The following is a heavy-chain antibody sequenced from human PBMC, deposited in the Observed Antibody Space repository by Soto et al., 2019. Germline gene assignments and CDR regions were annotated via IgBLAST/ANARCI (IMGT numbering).Heavy chain of an antibody. CDR3: SRRLKLGADYYGMDV. CDR2: TFYRSKWYY. V-gene: IGHV6-1*01. CDR1: GDSVSSTSAA. Sequence: SQTLSLTCAISGDSVSSTSAAWNWIRQSPSRGLEWLGRTFYRSKWYYDYAVSVKSRITINPDTSKNQFSLQLNSVTPEDTAVYYCSRRLKLGADYYGMDVWRQGTTVTVSS. J-gene: IGHJ6*02. D-gene: IGHD1-26*01.